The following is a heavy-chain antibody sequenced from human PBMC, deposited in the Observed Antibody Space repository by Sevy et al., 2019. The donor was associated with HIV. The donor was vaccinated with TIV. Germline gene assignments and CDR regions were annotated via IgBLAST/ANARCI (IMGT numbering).Heavy chain of an antibody. CDR2: ISSSGSTI. Sequence: GGSLRLSCAASGFTFSDYYMSWIRQAPGKGLEWVSYISSSGSTIYYEDSVKGRFTISRDNAKNTLYMQMNSLRAEDTTVYYCARRTYYYDSSGSQGRLYYFDYWGQGTLVTVSS. CDR3: ARRTYYYDSSGSQGRLYYFDY. J-gene: IGHJ4*02. D-gene: IGHD3-22*01. CDR1: GFTFSDYY. V-gene: IGHV3-11*01.